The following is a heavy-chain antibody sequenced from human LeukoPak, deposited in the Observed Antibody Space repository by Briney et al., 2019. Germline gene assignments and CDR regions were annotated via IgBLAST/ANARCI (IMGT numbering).Heavy chain of an antibody. V-gene: IGHV4-59*11. CDR2: IYYSGST. D-gene: IGHD4-11*01. CDR3: ASGADYSNYYFNY. CDR1: GGSLNSHY. Sequence: SETLSLTCTVSGGSLNSHYWAWIRQPPGKGLEWIGYIYYSGSTSYNPSLKSRVTISVAASENQFSLKLTSVTAADTAVYYCASGADYSNYYFNYWGQGTLVTVSS. J-gene: IGHJ4*02.